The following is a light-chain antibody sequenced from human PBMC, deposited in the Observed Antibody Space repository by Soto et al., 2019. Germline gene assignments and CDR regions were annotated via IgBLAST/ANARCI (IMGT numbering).Light chain of an antibody. CDR2: DDS. V-gene: IGLV3-21*02. CDR1: NIGGKS. Sequence: SSELTQPPSVSVAPGQTARLTCGGNNIGGKSVHWYQQKPGQAPVLVVYDDSDRPSGIPDRFSGSNSGDTATLTIRRVEAGDEADYYGHVWDSSSDHYVFGTGTKVTVL. CDR3: HVWDSSSDHYV. J-gene: IGLJ1*01.